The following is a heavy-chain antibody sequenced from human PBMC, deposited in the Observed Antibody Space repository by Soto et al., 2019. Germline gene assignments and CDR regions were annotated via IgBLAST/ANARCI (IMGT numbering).Heavy chain of an antibody. V-gene: IGHV1-58*01. Sequence: SVKVSCKASGFTFTSSAVQWVRQARGQRLEWMGWIVVGSGNTNYAQKFQERVTITRDMSTSTAYMELSSLRSEDTAVYYCAAGGYDILTGSGYYYGMDVWGQGTTVTVSS. CDR1: GFTFTSSA. J-gene: IGHJ6*02. CDR3: AAGGYDILTGSGYYYGMDV. CDR2: IVVGSGNT. D-gene: IGHD3-9*01.